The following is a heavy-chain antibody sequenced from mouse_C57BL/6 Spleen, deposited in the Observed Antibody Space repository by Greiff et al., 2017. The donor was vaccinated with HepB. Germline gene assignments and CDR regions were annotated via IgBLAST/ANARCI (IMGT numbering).Heavy chain of an antibody. CDR3: ARHEEGIYYGNYDYFDY. V-gene: IGHV1-62-2*01. D-gene: IGHD2-1*01. CDR2: FYPGSGSI. Sequence: VQLQQSGAELVKPGASVKLSCKASGYTFTEYTIHWVKQRSGQGLEWIGWFYPGSGSIKYNEKFKDKATLTADKSSSTVYMELSRLTSEDSAVYFCARHEEGIYYGNYDYFDYWGQGTTLTVSS. J-gene: IGHJ2*01. CDR1: GYTFTEYT.